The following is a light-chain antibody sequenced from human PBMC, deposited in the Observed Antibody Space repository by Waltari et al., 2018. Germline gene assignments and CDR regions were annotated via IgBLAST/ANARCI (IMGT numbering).Light chain of an antibody. CDR1: TGDVGAYNY. J-gene: IGLJ2*01. CDR2: DVA. Sequence: QSALTQPASVSESPGQSITISCTGTTGDVGAYNYVSWCQQLPGKAPKLLIYDVANRPSGVSDRFSGSKSGNTASLIISGLQAEDEADCYCCSLTSSRTVIFGGGTKLTVL. CDR3: CSLTSSRTVI. V-gene: IGLV2-14*03.